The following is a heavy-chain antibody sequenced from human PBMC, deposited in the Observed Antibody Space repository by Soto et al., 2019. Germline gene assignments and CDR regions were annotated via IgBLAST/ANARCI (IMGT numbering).Heavy chain of an antibody. J-gene: IGHJ6*02. V-gene: IGHV1-69*01. CDR1: GGTFSSYA. D-gene: IGHD3-16*01. CDR3: ASGAKAGQDALHYYYGTYV. Sequence: QVQLVQSGAEVKKPGSSVKVSCKASGGTFSSYAISWVRQAPGQGLEWMGGIIPIFGTANYAQKFQGRITITADESTSTAYMELSSLRSEDTAVYYCASGAKAGQDALHYYYGTYVWVPGTTVTVSS. CDR2: IIPIFGTA.